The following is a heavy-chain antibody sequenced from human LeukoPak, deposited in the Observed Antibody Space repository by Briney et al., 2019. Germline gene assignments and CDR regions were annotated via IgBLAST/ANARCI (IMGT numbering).Heavy chain of an antibody. V-gene: IGHV3-23*01. CDR2: ISASGGST. CDR3: ARLMKRYYGMDV. J-gene: IGHJ6*02. Sequence: GGSLRLSCAASGFTFSSYWMSWVRQAPGKGLEWVSAISASGGSTYYADSLKGLVTVSRDNSKNTLFLQLNSLSAEDTATYFCARLMKRYYGMDVWGQGTTVTISS. CDR1: GFTFSSYW.